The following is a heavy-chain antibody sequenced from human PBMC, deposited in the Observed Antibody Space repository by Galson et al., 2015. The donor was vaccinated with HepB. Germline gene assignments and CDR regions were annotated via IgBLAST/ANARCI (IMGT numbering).Heavy chain of an antibody. D-gene: IGHD4-17*01. CDR3: ARAGDYGDSQWTTDFDY. Sequence: TLSLTCAVYGGSFSGYYWSWIRQPPGKGLEWIGEINHSGSTNYNPSLKSRVTISVDTSKNQFSLKLSSVTAADTAVYYCARAGDYGDSQWTTDFDYWGQGTLVTVSS. CDR2: INHSGST. CDR1: GGSFSGYY. V-gene: IGHV4-34*01. J-gene: IGHJ4*02.